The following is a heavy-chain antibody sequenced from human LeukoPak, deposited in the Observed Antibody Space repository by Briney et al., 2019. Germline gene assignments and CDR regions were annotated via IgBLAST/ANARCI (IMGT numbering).Heavy chain of an antibody. CDR1: GFTFSSYA. V-gene: IGHV3-23*01. Sequence: PGGSLRLSCAASGFTFSSYAMSWVRQAPGKGLEWVSAISGSGGSTYYADSVKGRFTIPRDNSKNTLYLQMNSLRAEDTAVYYCAKDGIAARLADYWGQGTLVTVSS. J-gene: IGHJ4*02. CDR2: ISGSGGST. CDR3: AKDGIAARLADY. D-gene: IGHD6-6*01.